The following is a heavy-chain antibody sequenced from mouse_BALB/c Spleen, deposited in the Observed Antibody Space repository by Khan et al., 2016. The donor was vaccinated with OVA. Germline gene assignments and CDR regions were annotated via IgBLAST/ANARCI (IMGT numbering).Heavy chain of an antibody. CDR1: GFSFTSYG. CDR2: IWSVGST. V-gene: IGHV2-2*02. CDR3: ARNYDYNEGLAY. J-gene: IGHJ3*01. Sequence: QVQLKQSGPGLVQPSQSLSITCPVSGFSFTSYGVPWVRQSPGKGLECLGVIWSVGSTDYNAAFISRLNISKDNSKSQAFFQMNSLEANDTDVYYCARNYDYNEGLAYWGQGTMVTVSA. D-gene: IGHD1-3*01.